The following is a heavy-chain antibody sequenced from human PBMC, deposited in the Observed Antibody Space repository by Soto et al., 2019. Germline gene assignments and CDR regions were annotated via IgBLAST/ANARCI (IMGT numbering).Heavy chain of an antibody. J-gene: IGHJ5*02. CDR1: GFTLRSHR. Sequence: EVQLVESGGGLVQPGGSLRVSCAASGFTLRSHRIHWVRQAPGKGLEWVSRIDTDGGGTSYADSVKGRFTISTDNAKNGVDLLMNGLRAEDTAVYYCATVFDLWGQGTLVTGSS. CDR3: ATVFDL. V-gene: IGHV3-74*01. CDR2: IDTDGGGT. D-gene: IGHD4-17*01.